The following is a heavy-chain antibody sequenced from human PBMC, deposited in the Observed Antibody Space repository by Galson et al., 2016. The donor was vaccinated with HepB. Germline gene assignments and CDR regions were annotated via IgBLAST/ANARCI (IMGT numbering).Heavy chain of an antibody. D-gene: IGHD2-15*01. J-gene: IGHJ6*02. CDR2: VNTNTGNP. CDR3: ASDTLYCGGGSCWSCGLDV. Sequence: SVKVSCKASGYTFTQHSINWVRQAPGQGLEYLGWVNTNTGNPTFAQDFRGRLVFSLDTSVNTAFLQISDLRTEESAIYYCASDTLYCGGGSCWSCGLDVWGQGTTVTVSS. V-gene: IGHV7-4-1*02. CDR1: GYTFTQHS.